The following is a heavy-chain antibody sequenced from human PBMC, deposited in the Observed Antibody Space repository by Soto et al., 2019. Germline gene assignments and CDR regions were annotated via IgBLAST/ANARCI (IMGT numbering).Heavy chain of an antibody. J-gene: IGHJ4*02. CDR3: ARDGTRGRQGFWSG. CDR2: ISSSSSTI. V-gene: IGHV3-48*01. D-gene: IGHD3-3*01. Sequence: GGSLRLSCAASGFTFSSYSMNWVRQAPGKGLEWVSYISSSSSTIYYADSVKGRFTISRDNAKNSLYLQMNSLRAEDTAVYYCARDGTRGRQGFWSGWGQGTLVTVSS. CDR1: GFTFSSYS.